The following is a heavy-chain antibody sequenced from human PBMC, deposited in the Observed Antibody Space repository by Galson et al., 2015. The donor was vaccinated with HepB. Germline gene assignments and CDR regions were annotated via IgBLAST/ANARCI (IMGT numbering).Heavy chain of an antibody. Sequence: ETLSLTCTVSGGSVSSSGYYWGWIRQPPGRGLEWIGSIYYSGSTYYNPSLQSRVTISVDTPKNQFSLKLSSVTAADTAVYYCARRGSWGVVPAAYYMDVWGKGTTVTVSS. CDR1: GGSVSSSGYY. J-gene: IGHJ6*03. CDR2: IYYSGST. CDR3: ARRGSWGVVPAAYYMDV. V-gene: IGHV4-39*01. D-gene: IGHD2-2*01.